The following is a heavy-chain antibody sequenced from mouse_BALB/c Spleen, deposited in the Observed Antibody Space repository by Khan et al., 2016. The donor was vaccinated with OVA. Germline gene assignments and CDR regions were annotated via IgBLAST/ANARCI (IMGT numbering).Heavy chain of an antibody. Sequence: LVKTGASVKISCKASGYSFTGYYMHWVKQSHGKSLEWIGYISCYNGSTTYNQKFKGQVTFTVDTSSSTVYMQFNSLTSEDSAVYYCARRDYYDSSSFAYWGQGTLVTVSA. CDR3: ARRDYYDSSSFAY. V-gene: IGHV1S34*01. CDR1: GYSFTGYY. CDR2: ISCYNGST. J-gene: IGHJ3*01. D-gene: IGHD1-1*01.